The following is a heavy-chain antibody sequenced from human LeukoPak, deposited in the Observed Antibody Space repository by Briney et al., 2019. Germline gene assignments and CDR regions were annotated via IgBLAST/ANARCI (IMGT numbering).Heavy chain of an antibody. CDR1: GGSINSGSYY. Sequence: PSETLSLICTVSGGSINSGSYYWSWIRQPAGKGLERIGSIYTSGSTNYNPSLKSRVTISIDTSKDQVFLKLSSVTAADTAVYYCARDLRGYSGYDYFDYWGQGTLVTVSS. CDR3: ARDLRGYSGYDYFDY. D-gene: IGHD5-12*01. V-gene: IGHV4-61*02. CDR2: IYTSGST. J-gene: IGHJ4*02.